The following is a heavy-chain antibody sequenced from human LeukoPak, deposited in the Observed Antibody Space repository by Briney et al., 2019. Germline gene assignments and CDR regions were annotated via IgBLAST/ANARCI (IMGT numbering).Heavy chain of an antibody. V-gene: IGHV4-39*07. Sequence: PSETLSLTCTLSGGSVSSSSYYWGWIRQPPGKGLEWIGSIHYRGTTYYNPSLLSRGTISVDTSKNQFSLKLNSVTAADTAVYFCAREGSGYSTNFDYWGQGTLVTVSS. CDR2: IHYRGTT. CDR1: GGSVSSSSYY. J-gene: IGHJ4*02. D-gene: IGHD3-3*01. CDR3: AREGSGYSTNFDY.